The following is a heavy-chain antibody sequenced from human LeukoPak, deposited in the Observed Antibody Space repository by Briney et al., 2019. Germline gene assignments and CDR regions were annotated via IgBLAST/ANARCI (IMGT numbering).Heavy chain of an antibody. CDR3: ALRAMVTPLFDP. CDR1: GGSISSSSYY. Sequence: SETLSLTCTVSGGSISSSSYYWGWIRQPPGKGLEWIGSIYYSGSTYYNPSLKSRVTISVDTSKNQFSLKLSSVTAADTAVYYCALRAMVTPLFDPWGQGTLVTVSS. J-gene: IGHJ5*02. V-gene: IGHV4-39*07. D-gene: IGHD5-18*01. CDR2: IYYSGST.